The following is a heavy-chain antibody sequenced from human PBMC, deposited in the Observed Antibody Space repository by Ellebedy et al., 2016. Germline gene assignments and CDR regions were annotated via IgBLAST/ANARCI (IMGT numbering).Heavy chain of an antibody. D-gene: IGHD3-3*02. CDR3: ATSLAYLAEGLY. Sequence: SETLSLTCTVSGGSITSSSYYWGWVRQPPGKGLEWIGSIHHDGRTYYNPSLRSRVTFSVDASKNQYSLRLRSVTAADTAVFYCATSLAYLAEGLYWGQGILVTVSS. CDR2: IHHDGRT. J-gene: IGHJ4*02. V-gene: IGHV4-39*01. CDR1: GGSITSSSYY.